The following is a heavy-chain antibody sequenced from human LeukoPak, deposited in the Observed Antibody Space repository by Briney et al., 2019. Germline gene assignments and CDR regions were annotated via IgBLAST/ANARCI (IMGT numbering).Heavy chain of an antibody. CDR2: IDWDDDK. CDR3: ARIGGSGIIDY. CDR1: GFSLSTSGMR. Sequence: SGPTLVNPTQTLTLTCTFSGFSLSTSGMRVSWIRQPPGKALEWLARIDWDDDKFYSTSLKTRLTISKDTSKNQVVLTMTNMDPVHTATYYCARIGGSGIIDYWGQGTLVTVSS. D-gene: IGHD3-10*01. J-gene: IGHJ4*02. V-gene: IGHV2-70*04.